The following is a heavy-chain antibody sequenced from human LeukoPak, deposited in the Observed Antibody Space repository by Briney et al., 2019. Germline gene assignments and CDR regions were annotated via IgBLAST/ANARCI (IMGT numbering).Heavy chain of an antibody. CDR2: INHSGST. CDR3: ARYYDFWSGFRFDP. V-gene: IGHV4-34*01. Sequence: SETLPLTCAVYGGSFSGYYWSWIRQPPGKGLEWIGEINHSGSTNYNPSLKSRVTISVDTSKNQFSLKLSSVTAADTAVYYCARYYDFWSGFRFDPWGQGTLVTVSS. CDR1: GGSFSGYY. D-gene: IGHD3-3*01. J-gene: IGHJ5*02.